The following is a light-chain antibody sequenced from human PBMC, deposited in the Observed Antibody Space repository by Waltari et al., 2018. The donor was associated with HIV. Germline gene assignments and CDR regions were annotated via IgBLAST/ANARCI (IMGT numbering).Light chain of an antibody. CDR1: SSNIGHNY. Sequence: QSVLTQPPSVSAAPGQKVIISCSGSSSNIGHNYVSWYQQLPGTAPKLLIYDNNKRPSGIPDRFSGSKSGTSATLGITGLQTGDEADYYCGTWDSSLSDVAFGGGTKLTVL. CDR3: GTWDSSLSDVA. J-gene: IGLJ2*01. V-gene: IGLV1-51*01. CDR2: DNN.